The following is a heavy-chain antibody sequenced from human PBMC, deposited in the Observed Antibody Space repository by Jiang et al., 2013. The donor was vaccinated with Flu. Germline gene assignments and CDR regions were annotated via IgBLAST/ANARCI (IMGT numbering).Heavy chain of an antibody. V-gene: IGHV4-39*07. CDR3: ARAQITIFGVVIGERYRRGDAFDI. D-gene: IGHD3-3*01. J-gene: IGHJ3*02. CDR2: IYYSGST. Sequence: SSSSYYWGWIRQPPGKGLEWIGSIYYSGSTYYNPSLKSRVTISVDKSKNQFSLKLSSVTAADTAVYYCARAQITIFGVVIGERYRRGDAFDIWGQGTMVTVSS. CDR1: SSSSYY.